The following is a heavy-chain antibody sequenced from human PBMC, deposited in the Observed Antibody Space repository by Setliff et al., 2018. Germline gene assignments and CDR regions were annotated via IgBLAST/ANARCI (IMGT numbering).Heavy chain of an antibody. J-gene: IGHJ5*02. CDR3: ARHVFGSSSRFYNWFDP. CDR2: IYHSGST. V-gene: IGHV4-38-2*01. Sequence: SETLSLTCAVSGYSSSSGYYWGWIRQPPGKGLGWIGSIYHSGSTYYNPYLKSRVTISVDTSKNQFSLKLTSVTAADTAVYYCARHVFGSSSRFYNWFDPWGQGTLVTVSS. CDR1: GYSSSSGYY. D-gene: IGHD6-6*01.